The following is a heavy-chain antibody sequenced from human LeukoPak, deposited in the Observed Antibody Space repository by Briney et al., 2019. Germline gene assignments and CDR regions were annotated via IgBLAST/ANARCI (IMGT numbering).Heavy chain of an antibody. CDR1: GFTFSSYA. V-gene: IGHV3-30*18. CDR2: ISYDGSNK. CDR3: AKPYGDYLPYFDY. Sequence: GGSLRLSCAATGFTFSSYAMGWVRQAPGKGLEWVAVISYDGSNKYYADSVKGRFTISRDNSKNTLYLQMNSLRAEDTAVYYCAKPYGDYLPYFDYWGQGTLVTVSS. D-gene: IGHD4-17*01. J-gene: IGHJ4*02.